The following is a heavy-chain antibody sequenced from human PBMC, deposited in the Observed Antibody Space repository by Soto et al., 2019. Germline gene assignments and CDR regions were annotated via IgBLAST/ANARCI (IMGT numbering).Heavy chain of an antibody. CDR1: GFTFSSYE. CDR3: ASVYGSDSYFLSFYGMDV. J-gene: IGHJ6*02. D-gene: IGHD3-10*01. CDR2: ISSSGSTI. V-gene: IGHV3-48*03. Sequence: GGALRLSCTAFGFTFSSYEMKWVRQAPGKGLEWVSYISSSGSTIYNTDSATGRFTISRDNAKNSLYLQMNSLRAEDTAVYYCASVYGSDSYFLSFYGMDVWGQGTTVPVSS.